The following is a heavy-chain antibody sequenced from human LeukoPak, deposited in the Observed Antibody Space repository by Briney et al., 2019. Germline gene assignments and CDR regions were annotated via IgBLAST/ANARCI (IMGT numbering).Heavy chain of an antibody. V-gene: IGHV4-59*01. J-gene: IGHJ5*02. Sequence: SETLSLTCIVSGGSISSYYWSWIRQPPGKGLEWIGYIYYSGSTNYNPSLKSRVTISVDTSKNQFSLKLSSVTAADTAVYYRASFSRWFDPWGQGTLVTVSS. CDR2: IYYSGST. D-gene: IGHD3-3*01. CDR3: ASFSRWFDP. CDR1: GGSISSYY.